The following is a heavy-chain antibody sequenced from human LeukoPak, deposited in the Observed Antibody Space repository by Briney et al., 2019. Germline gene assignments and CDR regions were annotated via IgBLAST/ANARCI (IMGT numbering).Heavy chain of an antibody. CDR3: ARLQAYCGGDCSAWAFDI. Sequence: SETLSLTCTVSGGSISSSSYYWGWIRQPPGKGLEWIGSIYYSGSTYYNPSLKSRVTISVDTSKNQFSLKLSSVAAADTAVYYCARLQAYCGGDCSAWAFDIWGQGTMVTVSS. J-gene: IGHJ3*02. CDR2: IYYSGST. V-gene: IGHV4-39*01. D-gene: IGHD2-21*02. CDR1: GGSISSSSYY.